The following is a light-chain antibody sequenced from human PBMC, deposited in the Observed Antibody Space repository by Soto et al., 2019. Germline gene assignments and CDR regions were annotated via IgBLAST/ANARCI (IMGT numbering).Light chain of an antibody. V-gene: IGLV1-51*01. J-gene: IGLJ1*01. CDR2: DNN. CDR1: SSNIGNNY. CDR3: RSCDSSRSAYD. Sequence: QSVVKRPPSVSAAPGQKVTISCSGSSSNIGNNYLSWYQQVPGTAPKPLISDNNNRPSGSPDRFSGSKPGTTTTTALSGHQTGAEADYYCRSCDSSRSAYDFGTGTKV.